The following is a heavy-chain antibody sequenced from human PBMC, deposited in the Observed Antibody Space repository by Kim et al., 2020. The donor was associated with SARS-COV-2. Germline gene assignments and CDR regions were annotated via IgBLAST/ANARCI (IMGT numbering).Heavy chain of an antibody. D-gene: IGHD3-9*01. CDR1: GFTFSSYG. Sequence: GGSLRLSCAASGFTFSSYGMHWVRQAPGKGLEWVAVIWYDGSNKYYADSVKGRFTISRDNSKNTLYLQMNSLRAEDTAVYYCARGDRWLWAYDILTGYYLYWGQGTLVTVSS. V-gene: IGHV3-33*01. J-gene: IGHJ4*02. CDR3: ARGDRWLWAYDILTGYYLY. CDR2: IWYDGSNK.